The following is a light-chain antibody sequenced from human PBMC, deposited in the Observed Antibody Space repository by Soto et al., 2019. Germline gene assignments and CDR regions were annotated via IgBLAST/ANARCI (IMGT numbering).Light chain of an antibody. CDR2: EVS. Sequence: QSVLTQPTSVSGSPGQSVTISCTGTSSDVGNYNRVSWYQQPPDTAPKLMIYEVSNRPSGVPDRFSGSKSGNTASLNISGLQAEDEADYYCSSYTSSSTVVFGGGTKLTVL. V-gene: IGLV2-18*02. J-gene: IGLJ2*01. CDR1: SSDVGNYNR. CDR3: SSYTSSSTVV.